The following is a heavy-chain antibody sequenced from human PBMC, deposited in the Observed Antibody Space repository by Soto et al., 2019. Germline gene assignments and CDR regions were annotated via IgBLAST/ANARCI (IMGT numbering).Heavy chain of an antibody. V-gene: IGHV3-23*01. J-gene: IGHJ4*02. CDR3: AKGDYYDSSGGLV. Sequence: EVQLLESGGGLVQPGGSLRLSCAASGFTFSSYAMNWVRQAPGKGLEWVSAISGSGGSTYYADSVKGRFTISRDNSKKPLYLQMISLRSEDMDVYYCAKGDYYDSSGGLVCGQGTLVAVSS. CDR1: GFTFSSYA. D-gene: IGHD3-22*01. CDR2: ISGSGGST.